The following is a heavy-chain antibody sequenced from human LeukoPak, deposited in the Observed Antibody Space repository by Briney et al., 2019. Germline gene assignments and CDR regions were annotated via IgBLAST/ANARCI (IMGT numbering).Heavy chain of an antibody. CDR3: AREPITIFGVVKGADAFDI. J-gene: IGHJ3*02. CDR1: GGSISSYY. CDR2: IYYSGST. Sequence: PSETLPLTCTVSGGSISSYYWSWIRQPPGKGLEWIGYIYYSGSTNYNPSLKSRVTISVDTSKNQFSLKLSSVTAADTAVYYCAREPITIFGVVKGADAFDIWGQGTMVTVSS. D-gene: IGHD3-3*01. V-gene: IGHV4-59*01.